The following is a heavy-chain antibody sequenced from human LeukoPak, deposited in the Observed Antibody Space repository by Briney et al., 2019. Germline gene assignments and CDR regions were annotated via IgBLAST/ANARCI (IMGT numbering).Heavy chain of an antibody. CDR3: AKEPGLRYFDWLSYFDY. V-gene: IGHV3-23*01. D-gene: IGHD3-9*01. CDR1: GASINSSDYC. CDR2: ISGSGGST. Sequence: ETLSLTCSVSGASINSSDYCWGWIRQAPGKGLEWVSAISGSGGSTYYADSVKGRFTISRDNSKNTLYLQMNSLRAEDTAVYYCAKEPGLRYFDWLSYFDYWGQGTLVAVSS. J-gene: IGHJ4*02.